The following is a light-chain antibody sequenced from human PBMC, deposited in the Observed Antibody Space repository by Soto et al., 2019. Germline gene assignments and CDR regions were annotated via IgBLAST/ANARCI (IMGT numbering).Light chain of an antibody. CDR3: QQYYSSLT. J-gene: IGKJ2*01. Sequence: DIVLTQSPDSLSVSLGERATINGKSSQTVFHSSYNKEFLAWYQQKPGQSPKLLFYWASTRESGVPDRFTGGGSGTDFSLTITNLQPEDVAIYYCQQYYSSLTFGQGTKLEIK. CDR1: QTVFHSSYNKEF. CDR2: WAS. V-gene: IGKV4-1*01.